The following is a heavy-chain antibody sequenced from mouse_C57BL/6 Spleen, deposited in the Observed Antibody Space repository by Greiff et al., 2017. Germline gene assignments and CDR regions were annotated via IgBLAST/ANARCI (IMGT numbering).Heavy chain of an antibody. CDR2: IHPNSGST. J-gene: IGHJ4*01. V-gene: IGHV1-64*01. CDR1: GYTFTSYW. D-gene: IGHD1-1*01. Sequence: QVQLQQSGAELVKPGASVKLSCKASGYTFTSYWMHWVKQRPGQGLEWIGMIHPNSGSTNYNEKFKSKATLTVDKSSSTAYMQLSSLTSEDSAVYYCASYGRSRRAMDDWGQGTSVTVSS. CDR3: ASYGRSRRAMDD.